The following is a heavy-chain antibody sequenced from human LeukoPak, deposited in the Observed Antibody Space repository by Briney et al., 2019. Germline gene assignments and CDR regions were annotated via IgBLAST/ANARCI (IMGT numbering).Heavy chain of an antibody. Sequence: SETLSLTCTVSGGSISSYYWSWIRQPPGKGLEWIGHIYYSGSTNNNPSLKSRVTISIDTSKNQFSLKLSSVTAADGAVYYCARVRRNYYGMDVWGQGTTVTVSS. CDR3: ARVRRNYYGMDV. V-gene: IGHV4-59*01. CDR2: IYYSGST. CDR1: GGSISSYY. J-gene: IGHJ6*02.